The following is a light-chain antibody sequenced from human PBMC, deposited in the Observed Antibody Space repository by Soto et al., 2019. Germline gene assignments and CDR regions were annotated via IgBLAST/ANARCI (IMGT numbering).Light chain of an antibody. CDR3: QQYESWPYT. Sequence: EIVMTQSPVTLSVSPGERATLSCRASQSVSSNLAWYQQKPGQAPRLLIYGASTRATGIPARFSVGGSGTEFTLTISSLQSEDFAVYYCQQYESWPYTFGQGTKLEIK. CDR2: GAS. CDR1: QSVSSN. V-gene: IGKV3-15*01. J-gene: IGKJ2*01.